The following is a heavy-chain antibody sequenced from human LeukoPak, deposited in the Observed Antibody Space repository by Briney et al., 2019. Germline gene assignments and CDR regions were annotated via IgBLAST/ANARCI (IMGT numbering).Heavy chain of an antibody. J-gene: IGHJ5*02. CDR1: GFTFGGHW. V-gene: IGHV3-7*01. Sequence: GGSLKLSCAASGFTFGGHWMTWFRQSPGTGLEWVANIKSDGNEKNYVDSVKGRFTISRDNAQTSLFLQLNSLRAEDTAVYYCARGASVEPYGQGTLVTVSS. CDR2: IKSDGNEK. CDR3: ARGASVEP.